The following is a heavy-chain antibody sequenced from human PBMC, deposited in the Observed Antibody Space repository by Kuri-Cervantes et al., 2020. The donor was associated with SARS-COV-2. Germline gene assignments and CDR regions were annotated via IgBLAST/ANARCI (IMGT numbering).Heavy chain of an antibody. J-gene: IGHJ5*02. CDR3: ARQMMSSITIFGVVITRNWFDP. V-gene: IGHV4-34*01. CDR1: GGSFSDYY. Sequence: SETLSLTCAVYGGSFSDYYWTWNRQPPGKGLEWIGEINHTGSANYNPSLKSRVTISVDTSKNQFSLKLSSVTAADTAVYYCARQMMSSITIFGVVITRNWFDPWGQGTLVTVSS. CDR2: INHTGSA. D-gene: IGHD3-3*01.